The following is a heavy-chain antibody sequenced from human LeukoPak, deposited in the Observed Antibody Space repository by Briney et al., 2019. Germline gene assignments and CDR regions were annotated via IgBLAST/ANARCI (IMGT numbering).Heavy chain of an antibody. CDR2: VHYSGST. CDR1: GGSISYYY. Sequence: SETLSLTCTVSGGSISYYYWSWIRQPPGKGLEWIGYVHYSGSTNYNPSLKSRVTISVDTSKNQFSLKVTSVTAADTAVYYCASKWLGLNYWGQGTLVTVSS. V-gene: IGHV4-59*01. CDR3: ASKWLGLNY. J-gene: IGHJ4*02. D-gene: IGHD6-19*01.